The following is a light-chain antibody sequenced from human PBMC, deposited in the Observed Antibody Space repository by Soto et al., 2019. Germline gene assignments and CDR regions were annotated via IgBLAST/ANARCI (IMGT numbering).Light chain of an antibody. V-gene: IGKV3-20*01. CDR2: GTS. J-gene: IGKJ2*01. Sequence: EIVLTQSPGTLSLSPGERVTLSCSASQTVGSSYIAWYQQKPGQAPRLLIYGTSNRATGTPDRFSGSGSGTDFTLTISRLEPEDSAVYYCKQFGGSPMYTFGQGTKLEIK. CDR3: KQFGGSPMYT. CDR1: QTVGSSY.